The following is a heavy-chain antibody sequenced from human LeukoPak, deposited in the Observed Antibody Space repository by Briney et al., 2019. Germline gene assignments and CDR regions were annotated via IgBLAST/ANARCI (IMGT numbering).Heavy chain of an antibody. D-gene: IGHD6-19*01. CDR3: AKGVYSSGWYYFDY. Sequence: GGSLRLSCAASGFTFSSYAMSWVRQAPGKGLEWVSIISGSGGSTYYADSVKGRFTISRDSSKNTLYLQMNSLRAEDTAVYYCAKGVYSSGWYYFDYWGQGTLVTVSS. J-gene: IGHJ4*02. V-gene: IGHV3-23*01. CDR2: ISGSGGST. CDR1: GFTFSSYA.